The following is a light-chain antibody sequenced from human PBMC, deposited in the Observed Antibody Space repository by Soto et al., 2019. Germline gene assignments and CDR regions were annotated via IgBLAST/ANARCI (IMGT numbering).Light chain of an antibody. CDR1: SSDVGAYHY. CDR2: DVN. V-gene: IGLV2-11*01. CDR3: CSYAGTYIFYV. Sequence: QSALTQPRSVSGSPGQSVTISCTGTSSDVGAYHYVSWYQQHPGKAPKLMIYDVNQRPSGVPDRFSGSKSGNTASLTISGLQPEDEADYYFCSYAGTYIFYVFGTGTKVTVL. J-gene: IGLJ1*01.